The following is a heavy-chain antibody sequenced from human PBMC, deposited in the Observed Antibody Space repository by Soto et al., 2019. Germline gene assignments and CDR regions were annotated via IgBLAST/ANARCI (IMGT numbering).Heavy chain of an antibody. Sequence: GASVKVSCKASGGTFSSYAISWVRQAPGQGLEWMGGIIPIFGTANYAQKFQGRVTITADESTSTAYMELSSLRSEDTAVYYCARALRFLEWLSWFDPWGQGTLVTVSS. CDR1: GGTFSSYA. CDR3: ARALRFLEWLSWFDP. J-gene: IGHJ5*02. D-gene: IGHD3-3*01. V-gene: IGHV1-69*13. CDR2: IIPIFGTA.